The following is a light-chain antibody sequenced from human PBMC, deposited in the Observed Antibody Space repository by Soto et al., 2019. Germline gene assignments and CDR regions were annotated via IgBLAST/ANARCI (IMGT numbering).Light chain of an antibody. CDR2: SAS. V-gene: IGKV3-15*01. CDR3: QQYNNWHPIT. CDR1: QSISDT. J-gene: IGKJ5*01. Sequence: EIVMTQSPATLSVSPGGRASLSCRASQSISDTLAWYQQKPGQATRLLIYSASRRATGFPARFSGSGSGTEFTLTISSLQSEDFAAYYCQQYNNWHPITFGQGTRLEIK.